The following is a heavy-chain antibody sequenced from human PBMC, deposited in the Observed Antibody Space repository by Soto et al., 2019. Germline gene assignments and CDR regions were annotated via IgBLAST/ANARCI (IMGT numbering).Heavy chain of an antibody. D-gene: IGHD6-6*01. CDR2: ISAYNGNT. CDR3: ARDRVAVRPGWFDP. J-gene: IGHJ5*02. V-gene: IGHV1-18*01. CDR1: GYTFTTYG. Sequence: ASVKVSCKASGYTFTTYGISWVRQAPGQGLEWMGWISAYNGNTNYAQKFQGRVTMTTDTSTSTAYMELRSLRSDDTAVYYCARDRVAVRPGWFDPWGQGTLVTVSS.